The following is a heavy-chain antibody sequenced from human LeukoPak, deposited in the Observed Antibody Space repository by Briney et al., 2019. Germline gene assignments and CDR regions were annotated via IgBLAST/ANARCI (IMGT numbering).Heavy chain of an antibody. D-gene: IGHD1-14*01. J-gene: IGHJ4*02. CDR2: ISASGVGT. CDR3: ARDWSGGDFFDY. Sequence: GESLKISCAASGFTFNTYAMSWVRQAPGKGLEWVSSISASGVGTYYADSVKGRFTISRDNSEHTLYLQMSSLRAEDTDVYYCARDWSGGDFFDYWGQGTLVTVSS. V-gene: IGHV3-23*01. CDR1: GFTFNTYA.